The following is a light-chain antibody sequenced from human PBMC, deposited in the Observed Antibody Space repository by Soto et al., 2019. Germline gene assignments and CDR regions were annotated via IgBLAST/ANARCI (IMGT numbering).Light chain of an antibody. CDR2: GAS. J-gene: IGKJ4*01. CDR1: QSVSSSF. CDR3: QQYGSSRLT. V-gene: IGKV3-20*01. Sequence: EIVMTQSPATLSVSPGEVGTRCCMASQSVSSSFLTWYQQKPGQAPRLLIYGASSRATGIPDRFSGSGSGTDFTLTISRLEPEDFAVYYCQQYGSSRLTFGGGTKVDIK.